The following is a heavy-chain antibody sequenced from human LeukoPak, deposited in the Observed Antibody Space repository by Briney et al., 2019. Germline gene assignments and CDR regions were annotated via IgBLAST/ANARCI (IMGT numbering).Heavy chain of an antibody. CDR2: ITGSGSDT. CDR3: AKGTEGYCSGTICYPFDY. CDR1: GFTFSSYA. J-gene: IGHJ4*02. V-gene: IGHV3-23*01. Sequence: GGFLRLSCEASGFTFSSYAMNWVRQVPGKGLEWVSSITGSGSDTYFVDSVKGRFTISRDNSKNTLYLQLNSLRAEDTAVYHCAKGTEGYCSGTICYPFDYWGRGTLVTVSS. D-gene: IGHD2-15*01.